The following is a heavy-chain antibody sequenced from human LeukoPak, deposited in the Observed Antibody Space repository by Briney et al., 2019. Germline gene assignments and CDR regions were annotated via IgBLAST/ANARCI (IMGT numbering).Heavy chain of an antibody. CDR3: ARFLGYCSGGSCYFDY. V-gene: IGHV1-2*02. D-gene: IGHD2-15*01. CDR2: INPNSGGT. Sequence: GASVKVSSKSSGYTFTGYYMHWVRQAPGQGLEWMGWINPNSGGTKYAQKFQGRVTMTRDTSISTAYMELSSLKSDDTAVYYCARFLGYCSGGSCYFDYWGQGTLVTVSS. J-gene: IGHJ4*02. CDR1: GYTFTGYY.